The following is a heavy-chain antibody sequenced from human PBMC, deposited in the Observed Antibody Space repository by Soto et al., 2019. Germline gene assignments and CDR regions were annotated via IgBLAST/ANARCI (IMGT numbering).Heavy chain of an antibody. J-gene: IGHJ6*02. Sequence: PGESLKISCKGSGYSFTSYWISWVRQMPGKGLEWMGRIDPSDSYTNYSPSFQGHVTISADKSISTAYLQWSSLKASDTAMYYCARGPPQREYYAFWSGYSNYYGMDVWGQGTTVTVSS. CDR2: IDPSDSYT. D-gene: IGHD3-3*01. CDR1: GYSFTSYW. CDR3: ARGPPQREYYAFWSGYSNYYGMDV. V-gene: IGHV5-10-1*01.